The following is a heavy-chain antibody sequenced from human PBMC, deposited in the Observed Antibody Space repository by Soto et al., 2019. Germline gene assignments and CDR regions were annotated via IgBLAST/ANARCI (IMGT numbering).Heavy chain of an antibody. CDR1: GFTFNDHY. J-gene: IGHJ4*02. CDR2: SRNKANSYTT. CDR3: ARAASRRYPPFDY. V-gene: IGHV3-72*01. D-gene: IGHD2-2*02. Sequence: EVQLVESGGGLVQPGGSLRLSCAASGFTFNDHYMDWVRQAPGKGLEWVGRSRNKANSYTTEYAASVKGRFIISRDESEKSLYLQMNNLKTEDTAVYYGARAASRRYPPFDYWGQGTLVTVSS.